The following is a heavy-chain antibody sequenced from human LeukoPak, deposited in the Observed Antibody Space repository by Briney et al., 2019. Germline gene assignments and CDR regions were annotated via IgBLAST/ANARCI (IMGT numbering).Heavy chain of an antibody. CDR2: IVPPLGTA. CDR3: TTYGSNIAEYFEH. V-gene: IGHV1-69*16. CDR1: GGIYRRYS. Sequence: SVKVSCKASGGIYRRYSITWVRQAPGQGLGWMGGIVPPLGTANYAQKFQGRVTITTDESTNTAYMELTSLTSEDAAVYYCTTYGSNIAEYFEHWGQGTLVSVSS. D-gene: IGHD4-23*01. J-gene: IGHJ1*01.